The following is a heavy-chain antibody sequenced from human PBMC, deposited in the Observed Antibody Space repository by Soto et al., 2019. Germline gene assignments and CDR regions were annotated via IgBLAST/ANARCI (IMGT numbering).Heavy chain of an antibody. J-gene: IGHJ5*02. D-gene: IGHD6-13*01. CDR1: VGSISSYY. CDR2: IYYSGST. V-gene: IGHV4-59*01. Sequence: SETLSLTCTVSVGSISSYYWSWIRQPPGKGLEWIGYIYYSGSTNYNPSLKSRVTISVDTSKNQFSLKLSSVTAADTAVYYCARDLGYSSYSNNWFDPWGQGTLVTVSS. CDR3: ARDLGYSSYSNNWFDP.